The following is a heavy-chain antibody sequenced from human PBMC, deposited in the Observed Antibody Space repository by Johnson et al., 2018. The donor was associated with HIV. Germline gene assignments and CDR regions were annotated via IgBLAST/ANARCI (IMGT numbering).Heavy chain of an antibody. V-gene: IGHV3-30-3*01. CDR3: AREGGDDAFDI. CDR2: ISYDGSNK. Sequence: VQLVESGGGVVQPGRSLRLSCVASGFTFSTYAMHWVRQAPGKGLEWVTIISYDGSNKFYADSVQGRFTISRDNAKNTLYLQMNSLRAEDTAVYYCAREGGDDAFDIWGQGTMVTVSS. D-gene: IGHD1-26*01. CDR1: GFTFSTYA. J-gene: IGHJ3*02.